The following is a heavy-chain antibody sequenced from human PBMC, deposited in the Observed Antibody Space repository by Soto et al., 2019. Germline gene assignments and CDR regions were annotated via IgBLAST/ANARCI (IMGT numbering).Heavy chain of an antibody. CDR1: GYSFTSYW. D-gene: IGHD2-2*01. CDR3: ARHSPYIVVVPAALDNWFDP. CDR2: IYPGDSDT. V-gene: IGHV5-51*01. Sequence: PGESLKISCKGSGYSFTSYWIGWVRQMPGKGLEWMGIIYPGDSDTRYSPSFQGQVTISADKSISTAYLQWSSLKASDTAMYYWARHSPYIVVVPAALDNWFDPWGQGTLVTVSS. J-gene: IGHJ5*02.